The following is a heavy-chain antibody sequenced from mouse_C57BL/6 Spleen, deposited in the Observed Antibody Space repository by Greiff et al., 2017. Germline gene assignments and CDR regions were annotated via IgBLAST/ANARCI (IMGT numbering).Heavy chain of an antibody. CDR2: IYPGSGNT. D-gene: IGHD1-1*01. J-gene: IGHJ2*01. Sequence: QVQLQQSGAELVRPGASVKLSCKASGYTFTDYYINWVKQRPGQGLEWIARIYPGSGNTYYNEKFKGKATLTAEKSSSTAYMQLSSLTSEDSAVYFCARDMGYYGSSSDYWGQGTTLTVSS. CDR1: GYTFTDYY. CDR3: ARDMGYYGSSSDY. V-gene: IGHV1-76*01.